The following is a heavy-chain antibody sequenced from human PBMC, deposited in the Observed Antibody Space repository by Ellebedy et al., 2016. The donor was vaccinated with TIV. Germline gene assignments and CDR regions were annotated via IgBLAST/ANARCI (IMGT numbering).Heavy chain of an antibody. Sequence: SETLSLTCTVSGGSISGSSYYWGWIRQPPGKGLEWIGNIFDTGSTYYNPSLKSRVTISVDTSKNQFSLKLSSVTAADTAVDYCARSLLIFTFDKCYFDLWGRGTLVTVSS. CDR3: ARSLLIFTFDKCYFDL. J-gene: IGHJ2*01. D-gene: IGHD3/OR15-3a*01. CDR2: IFDTGST. CDR1: GGSISGSSYY. V-gene: IGHV4-39*01.